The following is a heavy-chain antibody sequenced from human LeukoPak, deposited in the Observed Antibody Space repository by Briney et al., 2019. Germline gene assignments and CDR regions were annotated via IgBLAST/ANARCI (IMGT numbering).Heavy chain of an antibody. D-gene: IGHD2-15*01. CDR1: GFTFSDSY. CDR3: VRTSLVVVSATATMDY. Sequence: GGSLRLSCAASGFTFSDSYMSWIRQAPGKGLEWVSYISSSGNSIYYADSLKGRFTISRDNAKNSLYLQMNSLRAEDTAVYYCVRTSLVVVSATATMDYWGQGTLVTVSS. V-gene: IGHV3-11*01. J-gene: IGHJ4*02. CDR2: ISSSGNSI.